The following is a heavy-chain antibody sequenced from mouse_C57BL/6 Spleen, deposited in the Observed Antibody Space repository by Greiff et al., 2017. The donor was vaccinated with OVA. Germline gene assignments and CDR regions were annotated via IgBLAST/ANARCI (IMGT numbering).Heavy chain of an antibody. Sequence: EVMLVESGAELVKPGASVKLSCTASGFNIKDYYMHWVKQRTEQGLEWIGRIDPEDGETKYAPKFQGKATITADTSSNTAYLQLSSLTSEDTAVYYCARESSGYVPLYYAMDYWGQGTSVTVSS. D-gene: IGHD3-2*02. CDR2: IDPEDGET. J-gene: IGHJ4*01. CDR1: GFNIKDYY. V-gene: IGHV14-2*01. CDR3: ARESSGYVPLYYAMDY.